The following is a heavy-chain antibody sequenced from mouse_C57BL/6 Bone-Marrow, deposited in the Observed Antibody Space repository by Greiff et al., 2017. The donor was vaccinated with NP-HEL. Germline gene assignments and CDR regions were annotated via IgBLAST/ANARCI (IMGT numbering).Heavy chain of an antibody. V-gene: IGHV14-3*01. Sequence: VQLQQSVAELVRPGASVKLSCTASGFTFKNTYMHWVKQRPEQGLEWIGRIDPANGNTKYAPKFKGKATLTADTSSNTAYLQLSSLTSEDTAIYSWARCESIYGGYSLFDYWGQGTTLTVSS. CDR1: GFTFKNTY. D-gene: IGHD2-3*01. CDR2: IDPANGNT. J-gene: IGHJ2*01. CDR3: ARCESIYGGYSLFDY.